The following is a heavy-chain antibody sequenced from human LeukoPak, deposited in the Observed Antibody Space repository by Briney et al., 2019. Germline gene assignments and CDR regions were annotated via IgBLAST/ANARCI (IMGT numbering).Heavy chain of an antibody. V-gene: IGHV3-23*01. CDR1: GFTFSSYA. CDR3: ATYSSLNRREFQY. CDR2: ISGSGGST. D-gene: IGHD3-22*01. J-gene: IGHJ1*01. Sequence: GGSLRLSCAASGFTFSSYAISWVRQAPGKGLEWVSAISGSGGSTYYADSVKGRFTISRDNAKNSLYLQMNSLRAEDTAVYYCATYSSLNRREFQYWGQGTLLTVSS.